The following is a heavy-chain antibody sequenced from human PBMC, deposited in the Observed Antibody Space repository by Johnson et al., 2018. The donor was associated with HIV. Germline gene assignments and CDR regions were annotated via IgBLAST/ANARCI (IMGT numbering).Heavy chain of an antibody. CDR3: AKDYGWLVNSPDAFDI. J-gene: IGHJ3*02. V-gene: IGHV3-9*01. CDR1: GFTFDDYA. D-gene: IGHD6-19*01. CDR2: ISWNSGSI. Sequence: VQLVESGGGLVQPGRSLRLSCAASGFTFDDYAMHWVRQAPGKGLEWVSGISWNSGSIGYADSVKGRFTISRDTSKNTLYLQMNSLRAEDTAVYYCAKDYGWLVNSPDAFDIWGQGTMVTVSS.